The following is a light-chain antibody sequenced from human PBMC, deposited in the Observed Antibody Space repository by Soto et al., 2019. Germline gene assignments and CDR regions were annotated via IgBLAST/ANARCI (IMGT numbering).Light chain of an antibody. Sequence: IVLTHSPGSLSLSPGERATLSGRTSQSVTSNHLAWYQQKPGQAPRLLIDGASRRAAGIPDRFSGSGSGTDFTLTISRLEPEDFAVYYCQQYGGSTYNFGQGTKVDI. V-gene: IGKV3-20*01. CDR2: GAS. J-gene: IGKJ2*01. CDR1: QSVTSNH. CDR3: QQYGGSTYN.